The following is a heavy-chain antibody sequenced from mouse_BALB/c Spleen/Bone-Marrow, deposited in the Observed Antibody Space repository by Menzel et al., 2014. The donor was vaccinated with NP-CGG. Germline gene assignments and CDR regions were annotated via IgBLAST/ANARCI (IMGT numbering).Heavy chain of an antibody. Sequence: EVKVVESGGGLVKPGGSLKLSCAASGFAFSSYDMSWVRQTPEKRLEWVATISSGGSYTYYPDSVKGRFTISRDNARNTLYLQMSGLRSEDTALYYCARLLRLRYFDYWGQGTTLTVSS. D-gene: IGHD1-2*01. CDR2: ISSGGSYT. CDR3: ARLLRLRYFDY. CDR1: GFAFSSYD. J-gene: IGHJ2*01. V-gene: IGHV5-9*02.